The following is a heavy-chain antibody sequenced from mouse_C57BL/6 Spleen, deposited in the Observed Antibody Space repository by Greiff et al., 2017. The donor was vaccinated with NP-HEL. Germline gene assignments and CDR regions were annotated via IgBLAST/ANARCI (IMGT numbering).Heavy chain of an antibody. Sequence: QVQLQQPGAELVKPGASVKLSCKASGYTFTSYWMHWVKQRPGQGLEWIGMIHPNSGSTNYNEKFKSKATLTVDKSSSTAYMQLSSLTSEDSAVYYCARPYYSTYYAMDDWGQGTSVTVSS. D-gene: IGHD2-5*01. J-gene: IGHJ4*01. CDR2: IHPNSGST. CDR3: ARPYYSTYYAMDD. CDR1: GYTFTSYW. V-gene: IGHV1-64*01.